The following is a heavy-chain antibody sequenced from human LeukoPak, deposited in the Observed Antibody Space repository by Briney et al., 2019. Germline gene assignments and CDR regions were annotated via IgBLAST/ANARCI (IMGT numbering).Heavy chain of an antibody. CDR2: INAGNGNT. D-gene: IGHD3-22*01. CDR1: GYTFTSYA. V-gene: IGHV1-3*01. J-gene: IGHJ4*02. Sequence: GASVKVSCKASGYTFTSYAMHWVRQAPGQRLEWMGWINAGNGNTKYSQKFQGRVTITRDTSASTAYMELSSLRSEDTAVYYCAREGRNYYDSSGYYQYWGQGTLVTVSS. CDR3: AREGRNYYDSSGYYQY.